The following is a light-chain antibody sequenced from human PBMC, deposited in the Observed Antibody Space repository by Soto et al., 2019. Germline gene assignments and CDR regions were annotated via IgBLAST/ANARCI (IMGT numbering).Light chain of an antibody. V-gene: IGKV2D-29*01. CDR3: MQGIQHPPYT. J-gene: IGKJ2*01. CDR1: QSLLHSSGKTY. CDR2: EVS. Sequence: EIVMTQTPLSLSVTPGQPASISCKSSQSLLHSSGKTYLYWYLQKPGQPPQLLIYEVSNRCSGVSDRFSGGGAGTDCTLKISRVEAEDVGLYYCMQGIQHPPYTFGRGTKLEIK.